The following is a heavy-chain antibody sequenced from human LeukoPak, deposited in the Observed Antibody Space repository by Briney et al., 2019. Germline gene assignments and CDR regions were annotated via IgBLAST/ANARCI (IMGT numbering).Heavy chain of an antibody. V-gene: IGHV1-8*01. D-gene: IGHD3-3*01. CDR1: GYTCTSYD. J-gene: IGHJ6*02. CDR2: MNPNSGNT. CDR3: ARFYDFWSGYYSYYGMDV. Sequence: ASAKVSCNASGYTCTSYDINWVRQATGQGLEWMGWMNPNSGNTGYAQKFQGRVTMTRNTSISTAYMEPSSLRSEDTAVYYCARFYDFWSGYYSYYGMDVWGQGTTVTVSS.